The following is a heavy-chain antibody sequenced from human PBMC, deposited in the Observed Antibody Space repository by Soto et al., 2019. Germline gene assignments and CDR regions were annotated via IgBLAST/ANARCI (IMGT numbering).Heavy chain of an antibody. D-gene: IGHD2-15*01. CDR3: ARGRGGCSGGSCYRYDAFDI. J-gene: IGHJ3*02. CDR2: MNPNSGNT. Sequence: GASVKVSCKASGYTFTSYDINWVRQATGQGLEWMGWMNPNSGNTGYAQKFQGRVTMTRNTSISTAYMELSSLRSEDTAVYYCARGRGGCSGGSCYRYDAFDIWGQGTMVTVSS. V-gene: IGHV1-8*01. CDR1: GYTFTSYD.